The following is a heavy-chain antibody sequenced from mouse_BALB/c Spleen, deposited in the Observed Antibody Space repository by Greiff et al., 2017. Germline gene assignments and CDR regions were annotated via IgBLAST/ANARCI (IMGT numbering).Heavy chain of an antibody. CDR3: TRLGLGDAMDY. J-gene: IGHJ4*01. CDR2: INPSNGGT. V-gene: IGHV1S81*02. Sequence: QVQLKESGAELVKPGASVKLSCKASGYTFTSYYMYWVKQRPGQGLEWIGEINPSNGGTNFNEKFKSKATLTVDKSSSTAYMQLSSLTSEDSAVYYCTRLGLGDAMDYWGQGTSVTVSS. CDR1: GYTFTSYY. D-gene: IGHD2-4*01.